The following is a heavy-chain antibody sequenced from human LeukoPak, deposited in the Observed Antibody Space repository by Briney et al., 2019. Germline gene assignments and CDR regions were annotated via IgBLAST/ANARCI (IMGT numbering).Heavy chain of an antibody. J-gene: IGHJ4*02. CDR1: GYNFSTFW. D-gene: IGHD3-9*01. CDR3: AKDTAYDILTGYYNY. Sequence: GGSLRLSCAASGYNFSTFWMSWVRQAPGKGLEWVSGISWNSGSIGYADSVKGRFTISRDNAKNSLYLQMNSLRAEDTALYYCAKDTAYDILTGYYNYWGQGTLVTVSS. V-gene: IGHV3-9*01. CDR2: ISWNSGSI.